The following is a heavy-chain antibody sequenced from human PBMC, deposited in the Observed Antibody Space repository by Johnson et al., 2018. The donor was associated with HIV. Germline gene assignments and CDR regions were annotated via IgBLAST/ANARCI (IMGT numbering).Heavy chain of an antibody. J-gene: IGHJ3*02. Sequence: VQLVESGGGVVQPGRSLRLSCAASGFTFSSYWMSWVRQAPGKGLEWVAVISYDGSNKYYADSVKGRFTISRDNSKNTLYLQMNKLRAEDTAVYYCARSVHDYSDYLWGRDACDIWGQGTMVIVSS. CDR3: ARSVHDYSDYLWGRDACDI. CDR2: ISYDGSNK. D-gene: IGHD4-11*01. V-gene: IGHV3-30*03. CDR1: GFTFSSYW.